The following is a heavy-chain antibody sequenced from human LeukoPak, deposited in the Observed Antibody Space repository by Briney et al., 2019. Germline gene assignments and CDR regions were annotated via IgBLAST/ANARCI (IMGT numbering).Heavy chain of an antibody. CDR3: AKDRRYYDPSGYPDAFDI. J-gene: IGHJ3*02. CDR1: GFTFSSYA. V-gene: IGHV3-23*01. Sequence: PGGSLRLPCAASGFTFSSYALSWVRQAPGKGLEWVSVISGSGGTTYYADSVKGRFTISRDNSKHTLYLQMNSLRAEDTAVYYCAKDRRYYDPSGYPDAFDIWGQGTMVTVSS. CDR2: ISGSGGTT. D-gene: IGHD3-22*01.